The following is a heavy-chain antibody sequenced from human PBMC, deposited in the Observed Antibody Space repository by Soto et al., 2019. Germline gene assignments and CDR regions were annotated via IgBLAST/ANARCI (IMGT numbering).Heavy chain of an antibody. CDR3: ARGSGYDGFDC. D-gene: IGHD5-12*01. V-gene: IGHV3-53*01. Sequence: EVQLVESGGGLIQPGGSLRLSCATSGFAVTNHYMTWVRQAPGKGLDWVSVIYSGGSTYYADSVQGRFTISRDTSEHTLYLQLNSVRDQDTAMYYCARGSGYDGFDCWGQGTLVTVSS. J-gene: IGHJ4*02. CDR1: GFAVTNHY. CDR2: IYSGGST.